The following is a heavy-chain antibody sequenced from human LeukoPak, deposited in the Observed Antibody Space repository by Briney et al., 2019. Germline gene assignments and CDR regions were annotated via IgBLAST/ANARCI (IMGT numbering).Heavy chain of an antibody. D-gene: IGHD4-17*01. J-gene: IGHJ6*03. CDR1: GFTFSSYG. V-gene: IGHV3-30*03. Sequence: GGSLRLSCAASGFTFSSYGMHWVRQAPGKGLEWVAVISYDGNNKYYTDSVKGRFTISRDNADNSLYLQMNSLGAEDTAVYFCARLGPVNKDHYIDVGGKGTTVTISS. CDR3: ARLGPVNKDHYIDV. CDR2: ISYDGNNK.